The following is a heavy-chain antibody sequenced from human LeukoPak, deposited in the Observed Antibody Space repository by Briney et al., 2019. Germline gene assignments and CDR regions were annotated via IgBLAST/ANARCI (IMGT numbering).Heavy chain of an antibody. Sequence: PGGSLRLSCAASGFTFSDYYMSWIRQAPGKGLEWVSYISSSGSTIYYADSVKGRFTISRDNAKNPLYLQMNSLRAEDTAVYYCARTLLEWLLRPPGGYYYYMDVWGKGTTVTVSS. V-gene: IGHV3-11*04. J-gene: IGHJ6*03. D-gene: IGHD3-3*01. CDR2: ISSSGSTI. CDR1: GFTFSDYY. CDR3: ARTLLEWLLRPPGGYYYYMDV.